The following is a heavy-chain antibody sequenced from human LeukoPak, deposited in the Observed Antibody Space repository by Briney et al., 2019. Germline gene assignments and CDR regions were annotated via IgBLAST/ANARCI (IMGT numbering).Heavy chain of an antibody. D-gene: IGHD3-22*01. J-gene: IGHJ4*02. CDR1: GGSISSSDYY. CDR2: IYYGGST. CDR3: ATGDRYYYDSSGYYNFDY. V-gene: IGHV4-39*07. Sequence: SETLSLTCTVSGGSISSSDYYWGWIRQPPGKGLEWIGSIYYGGSTYYNPSLKSRVTISVDTSKNQFSLKLSSVTAADTAVYYCATGDRYYYDSSGYYNFDYWGQGTLVTVSS.